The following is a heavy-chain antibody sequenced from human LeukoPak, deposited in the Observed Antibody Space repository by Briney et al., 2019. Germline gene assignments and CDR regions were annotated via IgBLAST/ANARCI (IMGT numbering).Heavy chain of an antibody. CDR2: ISYDGSNK. V-gene: IGHV3-30-3*02. CDR1: GFTFSSYA. D-gene: IGHD5-12*01. Sequence: GRSLRLSCAASGFTFSSYAMHWVRQAPGKGLEWVAVISYDGSNKYYADSVKGRFTISRDNSKNTLYLQMNSLRAEDTAVYYCAKKGRKDIVATLDDYWGQGTLVTVSS. CDR3: AKKGRKDIVATLDDY. J-gene: IGHJ4*02.